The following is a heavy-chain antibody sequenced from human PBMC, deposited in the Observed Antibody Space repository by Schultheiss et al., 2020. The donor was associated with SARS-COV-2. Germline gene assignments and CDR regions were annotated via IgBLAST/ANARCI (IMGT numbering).Heavy chain of an antibody. CDR3: AKDPSYNWNPYFDY. J-gene: IGHJ4*02. Sequence: GGSLRLSCAASGFTFSSYGMHWVRQAPGKGLEWVAVIWYDGSNKYYADSVKGRFTISRDNSKNTLYLQMNSLRAEDTAVYYCAKDPSYNWNPYFDYWGQGTLVTVSS. V-gene: IGHV3-30*02. CDR1: GFTFSSYG. D-gene: IGHD1-20*01. CDR2: IWYDGSNK.